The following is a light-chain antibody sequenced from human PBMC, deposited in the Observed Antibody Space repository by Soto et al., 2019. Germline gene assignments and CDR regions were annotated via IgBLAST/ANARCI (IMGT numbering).Light chain of an antibody. V-gene: IGLV1-40*01. CDR2: SNS. Sequence: QSVLTQPPSVSGAPGQRVTISCTGSSSNIGAGYDVHWYQQLPGTAPNLLVYSNSNRPSGLPDRFSGSKSGTAASLAITGLQAEDEADYYCQSYDSSLSGVVFGGGTKLTV. CDR3: QSYDSSLSGVV. CDR1: SSNIGAGYD. J-gene: IGLJ2*01.